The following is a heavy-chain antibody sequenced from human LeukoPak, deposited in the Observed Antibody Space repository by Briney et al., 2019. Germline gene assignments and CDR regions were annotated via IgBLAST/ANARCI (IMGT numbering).Heavy chain of an antibody. CDR3: ARGQWFRAF. CDR1: GGSISSSSYY. V-gene: IGHV4-39*07. Sequence: SETLSLTCTVSGGSISSSSYYWGWIRQPPGKGLEWIASIYYSGSTYYNPSLKSRVTISVDTSKNQFSLKMNSVTAADTAVYYCARGQWFRAFWSRGTPVTVSS. D-gene: IGHD3-10*01. CDR2: IYYSGST. J-gene: IGHJ4*02.